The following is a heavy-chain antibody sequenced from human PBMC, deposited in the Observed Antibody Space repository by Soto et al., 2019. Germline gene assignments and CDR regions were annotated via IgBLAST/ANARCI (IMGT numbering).Heavy chain of an antibody. J-gene: IGHJ6*02. CDR1: GGSFSGYY. CDR3: ARGVITMVRGVTFYFYDLDV. CDR2: INHGGTT. Sequence: SETLSRTCAVYGGSFSGYYWSWIRQPPGKGLERIGEINHGGTTNYNPSLKSRVTISVDTSKNQFSLKLSSVTAADTAVYYCARGVITMVRGVTFYFYDLDVWGQGTTVT. V-gene: IGHV4-34*01. D-gene: IGHD3-10*01.